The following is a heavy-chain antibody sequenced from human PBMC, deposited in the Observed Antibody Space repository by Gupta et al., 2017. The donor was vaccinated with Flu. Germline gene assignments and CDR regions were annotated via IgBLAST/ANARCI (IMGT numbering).Heavy chain of an antibody. V-gene: IGHV3-33*01. CDR3: ARSRYDFWSGYVGSEYGMDV. CDR2: IWYDGSDK. CDR1: GFIFSDYG. J-gene: IGHJ6*02. D-gene: IGHD3-3*01. Sequence: QVQLVESGGGVVQPGRSLRLSCAASGFIFSDYGMHWVRQAPGKGLEWLAIIWYDGSDKYYADSVKGRFTISRDNSRNTLYIQRSSLRAEDTAVYYCARSRYDFWSGYVGSEYGMDVWGQGTTVTVSS.